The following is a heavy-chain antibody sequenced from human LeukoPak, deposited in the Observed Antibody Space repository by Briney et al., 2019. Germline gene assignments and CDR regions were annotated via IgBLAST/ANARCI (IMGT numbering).Heavy chain of an antibody. CDR1: GFTFSSYA. CDR3: AKGGGYSYGSSYYFDY. Sequence: QAGGSLRLSCAASGFTFSSYAMSWVRQAPGKGLEWVSAISGSGGSTYYADSVKGRSTISRDNSKNTLYLQMNSLRAEDTAVYYCAKGGGYSYGSSYYFDYWGQGTLVTVSS. D-gene: IGHD5-18*01. V-gene: IGHV3-23*01. J-gene: IGHJ4*02. CDR2: ISGSGGST.